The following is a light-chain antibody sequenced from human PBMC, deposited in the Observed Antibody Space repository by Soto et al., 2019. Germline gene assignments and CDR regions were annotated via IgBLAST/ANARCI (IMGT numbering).Light chain of an antibody. CDR2: GAS. CDR3: QQYNNWRT. V-gene: IGKV3-15*01. J-gene: IGKJ1*01. CDR1: QSVSSN. Sequence: EIVITQSPATLSVSPGERATLSCRASQSVSSNLAWYQQKPGKAPRLLIYGASTRATGIPARLSGSGSGTEFTLTISSLQSEDFAVYYCQQYNNWRTFGQGTKVDIK.